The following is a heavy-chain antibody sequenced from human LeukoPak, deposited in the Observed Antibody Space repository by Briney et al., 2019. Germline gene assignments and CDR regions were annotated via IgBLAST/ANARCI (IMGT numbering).Heavy chain of an antibody. CDR3: ARDAGGAFGNYVNYFDY. Sequence: GGSLRLSCAASGLILSSYGIHWIRQAPGKGLEWVAVIWYDGTNIYYGDSVKGRFSISRDNSKNTVYLQMDSLRAEDTAVYYCARDAGGAFGNYVNYFDYWGQGTLVTVSS. CDR2: IWYDGTNI. D-gene: IGHD4-11*01. CDR1: GLILSSYG. V-gene: IGHV3-33*01. J-gene: IGHJ4*02.